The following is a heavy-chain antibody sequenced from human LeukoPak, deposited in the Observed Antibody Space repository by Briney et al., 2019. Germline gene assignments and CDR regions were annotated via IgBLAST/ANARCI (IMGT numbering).Heavy chain of an antibody. Sequence: GRSLRLSCAASGFTFSSYAMSWVCQAPGKGLGWVSGISGSGSSTSYADSVKGRFTISRENSKNTLYLQVNSLRAEDTAVYYCARGLRGYYYYAMDVWGQGTTVTVSS. CDR1: GFTFSSYA. CDR3: ARGLRGYYYYAMDV. V-gene: IGHV3-23*01. J-gene: IGHJ6*02. CDR2: ISGSGSST. D-gene: IGHD3-10*01.